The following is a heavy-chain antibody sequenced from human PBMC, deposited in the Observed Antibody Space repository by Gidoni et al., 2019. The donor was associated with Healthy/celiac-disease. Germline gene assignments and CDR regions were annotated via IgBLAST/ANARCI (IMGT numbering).Heavy chain of an antibody. J-gene: IGHJ6*03. Sequence: QVQLQESGTGLVEPSQTLSLTCTVSGASISSGRYYWSWIRPPAGKGLEWIGRIYTSGSTNYTPSLKSRVTISVDTSKNQFSLKLSSVTAADTAVYYCAREYSYYYYYMDVWGKGTTVTVSS. CDR3: AREYSYYYYYMDV. CDR1: GASISSGRYY. D-gene: IGHD5-18*01. CDR2: IYTSGST. V-gene: IGHV4-61*02.